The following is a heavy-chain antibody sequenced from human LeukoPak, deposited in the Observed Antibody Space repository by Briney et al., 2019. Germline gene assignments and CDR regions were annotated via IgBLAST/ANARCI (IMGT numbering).Heavy chain of an antibody. CDR2: IYHSGST. Sequence: PSETLSLTCSVSGYSISSGYYWGWIRQPPGKRLEWIGNIYHSGSTYYNPSLKSRVTISLDTSKNQFSLKLSSVTAADTAVYYCARDGYGGSYSWGLDYWGQGTLVTVSS. CDR1: GYSISSGYY. CDR3: ARDGYGGSYSWGLDY. J-gene: IGHJ4*02. V-gene: IGHV4-38-2*02. D-gene: IGHD1-26*01.